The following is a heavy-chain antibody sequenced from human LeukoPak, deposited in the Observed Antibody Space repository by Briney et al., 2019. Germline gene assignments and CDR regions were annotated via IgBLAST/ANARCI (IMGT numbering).Heavy chain of an antibody. V-gene: IGHV1-69*13. J-gene: IGHJ4*02. CDR3: ARGSLDYYGYYFDY. Sequence: ASVKVSCKASGGTFSSYAISWVRQAPGQGLEWMGGIIPIFGTANYAQKFQGRVTITADESTSTAYMELSSLRSEDTDVYYCARGSLDYYGYYFDYWGQGTLVTVSS. D-gene: IGHD3-10*01. CDR1: GGTFSSYA. CDR2: IIPIFGTA.